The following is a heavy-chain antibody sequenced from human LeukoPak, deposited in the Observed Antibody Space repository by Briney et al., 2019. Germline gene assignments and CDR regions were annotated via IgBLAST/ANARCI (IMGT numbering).Heavy chain of an antibody. Sequence: ASVKVSCKASGYTFTIYGISWVRQAPGQGLEWMGWISAYNGNTNYAQKLQGRVTMTTDTSTSTAYMELRSLRSDDTAVYYCARDSYSSGWADAFDIWGQGTMVTVSS. CDR2: ISAYNGNT. J-gene: IGHJ3*02. D-gene: IGHD6-19*01. V-gene: IGHV1-18*01. CDR3: ARDSYSSGWADAFDI. CDR1: GYTFTIYG.